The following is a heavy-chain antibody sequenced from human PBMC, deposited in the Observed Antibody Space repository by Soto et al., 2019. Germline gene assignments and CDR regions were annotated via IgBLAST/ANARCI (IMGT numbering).Heavy chain of an antibody. V-gene: IGHV3-23*01. CDR1: GFTFSSYA. CDR3: AKGQVTLFGVVYSGGYFAL. Sequence: EMQLLESGGNLVQPGGSLRLSCAASGFTFSSYAMSWVRQAPGKGLEWVSTISGRGAGTYYADSVKGRFTFSRDNSKSTLYLQMNNLRAEDTAVYFCAKGQVTLFGVVYSGGYFALWGRGTLVTVSS. J-gene: IGHJ2*01. CDR2: ISGRGAGT. D-gene: IGHD3-3*01.